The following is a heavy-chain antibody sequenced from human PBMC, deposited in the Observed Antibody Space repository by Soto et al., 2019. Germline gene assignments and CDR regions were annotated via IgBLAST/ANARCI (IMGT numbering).Heavy chain of an antibody. V-gene: IGHV5-51*01. D-gene: IGHD3-10*01. CDR2: IYPGDSDT. Sequence: EVQLMQSGAEVRKPGESLKISCKGSGYSFAGYWIGWVRQMPGKGLDWMGVIYPGDSDTRYSPSFHGQVTISADKSISTAYLQWSSLKASDTAMYLCARLPGVRGVFDGFNVWGQGTMVTVSS. CDR3: ARLPGVRGVFDGFNV. J-gene: IGHJ3*01. CDR1: GYSFAGYW.